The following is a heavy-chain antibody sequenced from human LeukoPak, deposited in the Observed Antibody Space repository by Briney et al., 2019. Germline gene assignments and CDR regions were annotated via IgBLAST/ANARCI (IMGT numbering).Heavy chain of an antibody. CDR1: GFIFSNHW. D-gene: IGHD1-1*01. CDR3: TRQLEPH. CDR2: IKQDGSVK. V-gene: IGHV3-7*01. Sequence: GGSLRLSCAASGFIFSNHWMTWVRQAPGKGLEWVANIKQDGSVKHYVDSVKGRFTISRDNAKDSLYLQMNSLKAEDTAVYYCTRQLEPHWGQGTLVTVSS. J-gene: IGHJ4*02.